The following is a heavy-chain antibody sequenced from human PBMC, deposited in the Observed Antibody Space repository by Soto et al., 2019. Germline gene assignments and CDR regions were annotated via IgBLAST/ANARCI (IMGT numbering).Heavy chain of an antibody. D-gene: IGHD1-1*01. Sequence: QVQLQQWGAGLVKPSETLSLSCAVYGPSFSGHSWAWIRQPPGKGLEWIGEINESGSTYYNPSLKSRVTISTDTSKNQFSLKLSSVSAADTAAYFCARGSGIVALPGELEDVNYDYWGQGTLVNVSS. CDR3: ARGSGIVALPGELEDVNYDY. J-gene: IGHJ4*02. CDR1: GPSFSGHS. CDR2: INESGST. V-gene: IGHV4-34*01.